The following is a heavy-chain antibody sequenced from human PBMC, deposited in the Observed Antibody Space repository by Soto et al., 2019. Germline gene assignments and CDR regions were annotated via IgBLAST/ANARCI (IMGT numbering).Heavy chain of an antibody. CDR1: GFTVSSNY. CDR2: IYSGGST. V-gene: IGHV3-53*04. J-gene: IGHJ5*02. CDR3: ARGSTTMVRGVIIGIEFDP. D-gene: IGHD3-10*01. Sequence: GGSLRLSCAASGFTVSSNYMSWVRQAPGKGLEWVSVIYSGGSTYYADSVKGRFTISRHNSKNTLYLQMNSLRAEDTAVYYCARGSTTMVRGVIIGIEFDPWGQGTLVTVSS.